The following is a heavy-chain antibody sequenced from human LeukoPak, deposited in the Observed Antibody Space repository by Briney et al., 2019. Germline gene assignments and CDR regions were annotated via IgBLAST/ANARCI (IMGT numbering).Heavy chain of an antibody. J-gene: IGHJ6*03. CDR1: GGTFSSYA. CDR3: ARVPNRPYYVREQNYYMDV. V-gene: IGHV1-69*05. CDR2: IIPIFGTA. Sequence: ASVKVSCKASGGTFSSYAISWVRQAPGQGLEWMGGIIPIFGTANYAQKFQGRVTITTDESTSTAYMELSSLRSEDTAVYYCARVPNRPYYVREQNYYMDVWGKGTTVTVSS. D-gene: IGHD3-16*01.